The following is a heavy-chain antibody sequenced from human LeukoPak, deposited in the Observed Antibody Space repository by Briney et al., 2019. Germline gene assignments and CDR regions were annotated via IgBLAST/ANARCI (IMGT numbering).Heavy chain of an antibody. J-gene: IGHJ4*02. V-gene: IGHV4-34*01. CDR2: INHSGGT. CDR3: ARHGRSDITVAGTWAFDY. CDR1: GGSFSGYY. D-gene: IGHD6-19*01. Sequence: PSETLSLTCAVYGGSFSGYYWSWIRQPPGKGLEWIGDINHSGGTIYNPSLKSRLTISVDMSKNQFSLKLSSVTAADTAVYYCARHGRSDITVAGTWAFDYWGQGTLVTVSS.